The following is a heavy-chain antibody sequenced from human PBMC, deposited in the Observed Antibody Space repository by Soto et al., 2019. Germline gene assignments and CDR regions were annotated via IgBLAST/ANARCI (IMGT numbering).Heavy chain of an antibody. Sequence: QVQLVQSGAEVKKPGASVKVSCKASGYTFTSYYMHWVRQAPGQALEWMGIINPSGGSTSYAQKLQGRVTMTRDTSTSTVYMELSSLRSEDTAVYYCARVKAPYYYDSSGYVPPWKIYYYYGMDVWGQGTTVTVSS. V-gene: IGHV1-46*01. J-gene: IGHJ6*02. CDR1: GYTFTSYY. CDR2: INPSGGST. D-gene: IGHD3-22*01. CDR3: ARVKAPYYYDSSGYVPPWKIYYYYGMDV.